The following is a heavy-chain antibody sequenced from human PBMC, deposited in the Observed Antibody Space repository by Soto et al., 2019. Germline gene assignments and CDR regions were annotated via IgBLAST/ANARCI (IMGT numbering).Heavy chain of an antibody. CDR2: ITPIFGTA. V-gene: IGHV1-69*13. CDR3: ARDEYGYSSSWYFYGMDV. Sequence: GASVKVSCKASGGTFSSYAISWVRQAPGQGLEWMGGITPIFGTANYAQKFQGRVTITADESTSTAYMELSSLRSEDTAVYYCARDEYGYSSSWYFYGMDVWGQGTTVTVPS. J-gene: IGHJ6*02. D-gene: IGHD6-13*01. CDR1: GGTFSSYA.